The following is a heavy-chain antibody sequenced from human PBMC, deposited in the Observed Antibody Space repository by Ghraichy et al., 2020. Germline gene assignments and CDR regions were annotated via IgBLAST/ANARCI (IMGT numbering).Heavy chain of an antibody. Sequence: GGSLRLSCTASGFTFSNFALTWVRQTPGKGLEWVSAISGSGDRTYYADSVKGRFTISRDNSQNTLYVQMSDLRAEDTALYYCAKALGSVNRWYFDLWGRGTLVTVSS. CDR1: GFTFSNFA. D-gene: IGHD4-11*01. CDR2: ISGSGDRT. CDR3: AKALGSVNRWYFDL. V-gene: IGHV3-23*01. J-gene: IGHJ2*01.